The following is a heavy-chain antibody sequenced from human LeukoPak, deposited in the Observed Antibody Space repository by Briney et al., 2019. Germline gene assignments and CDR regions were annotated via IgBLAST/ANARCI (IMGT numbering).Heavy chain of an antibody. Sequence: GGSLRLSCAASGFTFSSYAMSWVRQAPGKGLEWVSAISGSGGSTYYADSVKGRFTISRDNSKNTLYLQMNSLRAEDTAVYYCVKDLKRGYCCGGSCYFDAFDIWGQGTMVTVSS. CDR3: VKDLKRGYCCGGSCYFDAFDI. V-gene: IGHV3-23*01. CDR1: GFTFSSYA. D-gene: IGHD2-15*01. CDR2: ISGSGGST. J-gene: IGHJ3*02.